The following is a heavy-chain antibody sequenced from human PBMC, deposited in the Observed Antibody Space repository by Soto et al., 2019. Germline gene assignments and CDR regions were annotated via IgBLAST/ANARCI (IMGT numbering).Heavy chain of an antibody. CDR1: GYTFTHYY. Sequence: QVQLVQSGAEVKKPGASVKVSCKASGYTFTHYYMHWVRQAPGQGLEWMGIINPGGGSTNYAQKFQGRVTMTRDTSTSTVYMELSSLRSDDTAVYYCAREVSSGRACWGQGTLVTVSS. V-gene: IGHV1-46*01. D-gene: IGHD6-19*01. J-gene: IGHJ4*02. CDR2: INPGGGST. CDR3: AREVSSGRAC.